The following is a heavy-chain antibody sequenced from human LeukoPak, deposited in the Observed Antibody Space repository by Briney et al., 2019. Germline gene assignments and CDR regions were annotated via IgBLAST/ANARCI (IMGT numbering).Heavy chain of an antibody. D-gene: IGHD6-19*01. Sequence: GGSLRLSCAASGFTFSSYAMSWVRQAPGKGLEWVSAISGSGGSTYYADSVKGRFTISRDNSKNTLYLQMNSLRAEDTAVYYCARRIAVAGILYFDYWGQGTLVTVSS. CDR1: GFTFSSYA. V-gene: IGHV3-23*01. J-gene: IGHJ4*02. CDR2: ISGSGGST. CDR3: ARRIAVAGILYFDY.